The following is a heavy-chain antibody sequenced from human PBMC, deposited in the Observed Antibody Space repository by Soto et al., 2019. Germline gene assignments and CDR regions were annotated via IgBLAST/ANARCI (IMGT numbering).Heavy chain of an antibody. CDR3: AGIYSGSPGGTLRY. Sequence: QVPLQESGPGLVKPSQTLSLTCTVSGGSISSGGYYWSWIRQHPGKGLEGVGYIYYSGSTYYNPSLKSRVTISVDTSKNQFSLKLSSVTAADTAVYYCAGIYSGSPGGTLRYWGQGTLVTVSS. CDR1: GGSISSGGYY. V-gene: IGHV4-31*03. CDR2: IYYSGST. J-gene: IGHJ4*02. D-gene: IGHD1-26*01.